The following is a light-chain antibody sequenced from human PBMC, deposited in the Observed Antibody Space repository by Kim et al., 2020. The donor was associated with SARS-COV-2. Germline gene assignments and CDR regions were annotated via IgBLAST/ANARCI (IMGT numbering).Light chain of an antibody. Sequence: GNRVTITCRASQSVDSWLAWYQQQPGKAPKLLIYQASKLASGVPSRFSGSGSGTDFTLTISNLQPDDSAIYYCKQYETYWTFGPGTKVEI. V-gene: IGKV1-5*03. CDR3: KQYETYWT. J-gene: IGKJ1*01. CDR1: QSVDSW. CDR2: QAS.